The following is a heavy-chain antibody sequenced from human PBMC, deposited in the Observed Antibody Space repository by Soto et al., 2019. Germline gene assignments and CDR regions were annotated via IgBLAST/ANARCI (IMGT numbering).Heavy chain of an antibody. CDR1: DYTFTNYG. CDR3: ASGWLNSSGWGCDY. J-gene: IGHJ4*02. V-gene: IGHV1-18*01. D-gene: IGHD6-19*01. CDR2: ISAYNGSP. Sequence: ASVKVSCKASDYTFTNYGISWVRQAPGQGLEWMGWISAYNGSPNYAQKFQGRVTMTTDTSTSTAYMELRSLRSDDTAVYYCASGWLNSSGWGCDYWGQGTQVTVSS.